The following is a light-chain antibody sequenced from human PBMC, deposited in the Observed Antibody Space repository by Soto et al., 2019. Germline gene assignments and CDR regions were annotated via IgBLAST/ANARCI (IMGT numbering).Light chain of an antibody. CDR2: DAS. J-gene: IGKJ1*01. CDR3: QQRSNWPTWT. Sequence: EIVLTQSPGTLSLSPGERATLSCRASQSVSRYLAWYQQKPGQAPRLLIYDASNRAPGIPARFSGSGSGTDFTLTISSLEPEDFAFYYCQQRSNWPTWTFGQGTKVEIK. V-gene: IGKV3-11*01. CDR1: QSVSRY.